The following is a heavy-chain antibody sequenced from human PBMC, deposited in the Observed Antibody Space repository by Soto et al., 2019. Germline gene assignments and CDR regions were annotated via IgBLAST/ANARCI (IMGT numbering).Heavy chain of an antibody. CDR3: ARTDRDFSGLDV. V-gene: IGHV3-13*05. Sequence: EVQLVESGGGLVQPGGSLRLSCEASGFTFRNYDMHWVRQGTGKGLEWVSGISAAGDPDYADSVEGRFTISRENAQNSFFLQMNSLRVGDTPVYYCARTDRDFSGLDVWGQGTTVIVSS. CDR2: ISAAGDP. J-gene: IGHJ6*02. CDR1: GFTFRNYD.